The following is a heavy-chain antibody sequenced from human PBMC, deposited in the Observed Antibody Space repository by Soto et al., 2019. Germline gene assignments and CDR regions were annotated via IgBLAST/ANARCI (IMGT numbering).Heavy chain of an antibody. V-gene: IGHV3-23*01. CDR1: GFTFSSYA. Sequence: GGSLRLSCAASGFTFSSYAMSWVRQAPGKGLEWVSAISGSGGSTYYADSVKGRFTISRDNSKNTLYLQMNSLRAEDTAVYYCAKDFEYCSSTSCPFDYWCQGTLVTVSS. D-gene: IGHD2-2*01. CDR3: AKDFEYCSSTSCPFDY. J-gene: IGHJ4*02. CDR2: ISGSGGST.